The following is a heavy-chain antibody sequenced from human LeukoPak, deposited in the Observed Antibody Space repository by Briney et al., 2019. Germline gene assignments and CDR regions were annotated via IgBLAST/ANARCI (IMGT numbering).Heavy chain of an antibody. CDR1: GFTFSSYG. CDR2: IWYDGSNK. CDR3: ARSASGYDPYFDY. J-gene: IGHJ4*02. Sequence: PGGSLRLSCAASGFTFSSYGMHWVRQAPGKGLEWVAVIWYDGSNKYYADSVKGRFTISRDNSKNTLYLQMNSLRAEDTAVYYCARSASGYDPYFDYWGQGTLVTVSS. V-gene: IGHV3-33*01. D-gene: IGHD5-12*01.